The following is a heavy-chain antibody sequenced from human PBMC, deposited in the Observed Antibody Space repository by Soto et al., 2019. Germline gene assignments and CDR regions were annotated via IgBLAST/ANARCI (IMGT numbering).Heavy chain of an antibody. V-gene: IGHV1-69*02. J-gene: IGHJ5*02. CDR1: GGTFSSYT. CDR3: ARGWLPFGNWFDP. Sequence: QVQLVQSGAEVKKPGSSVKVSCKASGGTFSSYTISWVRQAPGQGLEWMGRIIPILGIANYAQKFQGRVTITADKSTSKADTELGSLRSEDTAGDYCARGWLPFGNWFDPWGQGTLVTVSS. D-gene: IGHD5-12*01. CDR2: IIPILGIA.